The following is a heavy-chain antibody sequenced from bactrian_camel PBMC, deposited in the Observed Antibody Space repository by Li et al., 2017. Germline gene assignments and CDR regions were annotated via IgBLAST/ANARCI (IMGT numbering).Heavy chain of an antibody. CDR2: VDSDGAP. Sequence: VQLVESGGGSVQSGGSMKLSCAASGSLDYGYCMGWFRQAPGKEREAVAGVDSDGAPNYIEALEGRFSISKDNAKNTLYLQMNSLTYEDTAMYYCAAGAAWLYSACREENEFNTWGQGTQVTVS. CDR1: GSLDYGYC. J-gene: IGHJ4*01. D-gene: IGHD3*01. V-gene: IGHV3S53*01. CDR3: AAGAAWLYSACREENEFNT.